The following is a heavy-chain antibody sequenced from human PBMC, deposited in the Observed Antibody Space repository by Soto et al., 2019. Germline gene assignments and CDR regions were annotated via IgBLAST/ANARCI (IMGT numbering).Heavy chain of an antibody. CDR3: ARVGRVSGSSPFDY. D-gene: IGHD6-13*01. J-gene: IGHJ4*02. CDR1: GYTFTSYY. V-gene: IGHV1-46*01. Sequence: QVQLVQSGAEVKKPGASVKVSCKASGYTFTSYYMHWVRQAPGQGLEWMGIINPSGGSTSYAQKFQGRVTMTRDKSTGTVYMELSSLRSEDTSVYSCARVGRVSGSSPFDYWGQGTLVTVSS. CDR2: INPSGGST.